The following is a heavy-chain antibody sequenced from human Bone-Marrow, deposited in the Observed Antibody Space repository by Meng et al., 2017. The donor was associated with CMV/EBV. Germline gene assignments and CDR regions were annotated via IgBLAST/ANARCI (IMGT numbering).Heavy chain of an antibody. Sequence: GESLKISCAASGFTFSDYYMSWIRQAPGKGLEWVSYISSSGSTIYYADSVKGRFTISRDNAKNSLYLQMNSLRAGDTAVYYCSREGSGWSGALPYYYYGRDVWGQGTTVTVSS. CDR2: ISSSGSTI. V-gene: IGHV3-11*04. CDR1: GFTFSDYY. CDR3: SREGSGWSGALPYYYYGRDV. J-gene: IGHJ6*02. D-gene: IGHD3-3*01.